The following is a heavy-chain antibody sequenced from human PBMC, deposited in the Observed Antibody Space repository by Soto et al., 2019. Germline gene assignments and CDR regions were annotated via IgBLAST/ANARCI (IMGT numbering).Heavy chain of an antibody. D-gene: IGHD2-21*02. CDR3: ARALRMVTDIRPSSRRYYYYGMDV. CDR2: IIPIFGTA. V-gene: IGHV1-69*06. CDR1: GGTFSSYA. J-gene: IGHJ6*02. Sequence: ASVKVSCKASGGTFSSYAISWVRQAPGQGLEWMGGIIPIFGTANYAQKFQGRVTITADKSTSTAYMELSSLRSEDTAVYYCARALRMVTDIRPSSRRYYYYGMDVWGQGTTVTVSS.